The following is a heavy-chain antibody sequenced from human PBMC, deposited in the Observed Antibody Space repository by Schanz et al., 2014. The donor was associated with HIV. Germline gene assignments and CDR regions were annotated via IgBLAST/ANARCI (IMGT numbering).Heavy chain of an antibody. Sequence: QVQLMQSAAEVKRPGSSVKVSCKASGGTFSSYFISWVRQAPGQGLEWMGGIIPVFGTANYAQKFQGRVTINADQSTTTVYMYLSSLRSDDTAVYYCARSRYGDHPYYFDLWGQGTPVAVSS. CDR3: ARSRYGDHPYYFDL. J-gene: IGHJ4*02. V-gene: IGHV1-69*01. CDR1: GGTFSSYF. D-gene: IGHD2-21*02. CDR2: IIPVFGTA.